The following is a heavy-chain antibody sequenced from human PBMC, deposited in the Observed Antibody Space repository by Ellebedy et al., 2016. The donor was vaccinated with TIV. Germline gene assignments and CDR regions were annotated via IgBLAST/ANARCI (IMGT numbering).Heavy chain of an antibody. CDR2: ISWNSGII. J-gene: IGHJ4*02. V-gene: IGHV3-9*01. CDR1: GFTFDDYT. D-gene: IGHD2-15*01. Sequence: GGSLGLSXAASGFTFDDYTLHWVRQAPGKGLEWVSGISWNSGIIDYAGSVKGRFTISGDNAKNSLYLRMSSLRAEDTALYYCARGASGAIPLDYCDYWGQGILVIVSS. CDR3: ARGASGAIPLDYCDY.